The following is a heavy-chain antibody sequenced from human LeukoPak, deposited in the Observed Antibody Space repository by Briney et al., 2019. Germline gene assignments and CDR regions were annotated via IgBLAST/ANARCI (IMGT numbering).Heavy chain of an antibody. CDR3: ARDHWVAAAGSFDY. CDR2: ISAYNGNT. Sequence: ASVKVSCKASGYTFTSYGISWVRQAPGQGLEWMGWISAYNGNTNYAQKLQGRVTKTTDTSTSTAYMELRSLRSDDTAVYYCARDHWVAAAGSFDYWGQGTLVTVSS. CDR1: GYTFTSYG. D-gene: IGHD6-13*01. J-gene: IGHJ4*02. V-gene: IGHV1-18*01.